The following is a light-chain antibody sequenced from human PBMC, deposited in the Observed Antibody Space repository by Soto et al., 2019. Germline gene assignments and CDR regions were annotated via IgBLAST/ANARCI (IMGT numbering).Light chain of an antibody. Sequence: EIVLTQSPGTLSLSPGERAILSCRASQTVSGTYLTWFQQKPGQAPRLLIYGASSMATGVSDRFSGSGSAADFTLTISRLEPEDFAVYYCQQYGRSPTWTFGQGTKVEVK. V-gene: IGKV3-20*01. CDR1: QTVSGTY. CDR3: QQYGRSPTWT. J-gene: IGKJ1*01. CDR2: GAS.